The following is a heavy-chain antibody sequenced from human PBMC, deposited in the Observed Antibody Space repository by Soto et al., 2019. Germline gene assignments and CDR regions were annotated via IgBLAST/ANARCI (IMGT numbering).Heavy chain of an antibody. J-gene: IGHJ5*02. V-gene: IGHV3-74*01. CDR2: INPEGSTT. CDR1: GFTFSTYW. D-gene: IGHD2-8*01. CDR3: AWACTPHFDP. Sequence: GGSLRLSCAASGFTFSTYWMHWVRQAPGKGLVWVSRINPEGSTTAYADSVKGRFTISRDNAKNTLYLQMNSLRAEDTAVYYCAWACTPHFDPWGQGTLVTVSS.